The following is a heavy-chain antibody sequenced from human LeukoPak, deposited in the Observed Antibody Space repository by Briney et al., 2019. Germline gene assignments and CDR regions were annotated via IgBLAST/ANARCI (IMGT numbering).Heavy chain of an antibody. Sequence: GGSLRLSCAASGFTFSSYSMNWVRQAPGKGLEWVSSISSSSSYIYYADSVKGRFTISGDNAKNSLYLQMNSLRAEDTAVYYCARDPSFGYGGPDWGQGTLVTVSS. CDR3: ARDPSFGYGGPD. J-gene: IGHJ4*02. V-gene: IGHV3-21*01. D-gene: IGHD5-12*01. CDR2: ISSSSSYI. CDR1: GFTFSSYS.